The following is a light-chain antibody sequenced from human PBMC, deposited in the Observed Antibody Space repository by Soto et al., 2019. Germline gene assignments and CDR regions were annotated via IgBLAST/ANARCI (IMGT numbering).Light chain of an antibody. CDR3: LHHHNFPIT. CDR1: QSFSSW. Sequence: DIQMTQAPSSLSASVEDRFIVTCRASQSFSSWLAWYQQKPGKAPKLLIYDASVLQPGVSSRFSGSGSGTDFTLTISSLQPEDFATYYCLHHHNFPITFGQGTRLEIK. J-gene: IGKJ5*01. V-gene: IGKV1-5*01. CDR2: DAS.